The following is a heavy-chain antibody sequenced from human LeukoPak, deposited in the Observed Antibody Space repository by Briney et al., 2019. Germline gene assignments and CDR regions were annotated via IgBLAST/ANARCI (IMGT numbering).Heavy chain of an antibody. Sequence: PSETLSLTCTASGGSISSYYWSWIRQPPGKGLEWIGYIYYSGSTNYNPSLKSRVTISVDTSKNQFSLKLSSVTAADTAVYYCARARYYGSGSYSSRVALSYSYYYYMDVWGKGTTVTISS. D-gene: IGHD3-10*01. CDR1: GGSISSYY. CDR3: ARARYYGSGSYSSRVALSYSYYYYMDV. J-gene: IGHJ6*03. V-gene: IGHV4-59*01. CDR2: IYYSGST.